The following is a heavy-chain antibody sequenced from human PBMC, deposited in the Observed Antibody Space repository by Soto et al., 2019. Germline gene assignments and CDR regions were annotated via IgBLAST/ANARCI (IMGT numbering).Heavy chain of an antibody. CDR2: ISAYNGNT. D-gene: IGHD3-9*01. CDR1: GYTFTSYG. V-gene: IGHV1-18*01. J-gene: IGHJ4*02. Sequence: ASVKVSCKASGYTFTSYGISWVRQAPGQGLEWMGWISAYNGNTNYAQKLQGRVTMTTDTSTSTAYMELRSLRSDDTAVYYCARDLALRYANPADYWRQGTLVTVSS. CDR3: ARDLALRYANPADY.